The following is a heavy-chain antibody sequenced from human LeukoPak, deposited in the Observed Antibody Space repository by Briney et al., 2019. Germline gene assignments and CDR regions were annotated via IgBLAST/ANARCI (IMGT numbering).Heavy chain of an antibody. Sequence: GGSLRLPCAASGFTFSSYWMHWVRQAPGKRLVWVSRINSDGSSTSYADSVRGRFTISIDNAKNTLYLQMNSLRAEDTAVYYCARDLSSGYYYAGFDYWGQGTLVTVSS. D-gene: IGHD3-22*01. CDR3: ARDLSSGYYYAGFDY. CDR2: INSDGSST. J-gene: IGHJ4*02. V-gene: IGHV3-74*01. CDR1: GFTFSSYW.